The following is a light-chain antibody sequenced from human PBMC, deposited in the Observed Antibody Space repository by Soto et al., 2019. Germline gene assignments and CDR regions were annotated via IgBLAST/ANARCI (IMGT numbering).Light chain of an antibody. CDR2: ASS. Sequence: EIVLTQSPGTLSLSPGEGATLSFKTSQSRGSNFLAWYQHKPGQAPRLLIYASSNRATGIPDRFSGSASGTDFTLTINRLEPEDFAVYYCQLYGISPHFGQGTRLEIK. V-gene: IGKV3-20*01. J-gene: IGKJ5*01. CDR1: QSRGSNF. CDR3: QLYGISPH.